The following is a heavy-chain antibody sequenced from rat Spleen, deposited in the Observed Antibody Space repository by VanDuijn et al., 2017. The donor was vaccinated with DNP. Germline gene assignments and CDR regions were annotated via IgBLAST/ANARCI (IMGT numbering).Heavy chain of an antibody. CDR1: GFTFSSFP. J-gene: IGHJ3*01. CDR2: INTSGGNT. V-gene: IGHV5-46*01. Sequence: EVQLVGSGGGLVQSGRSLKLSCAASGFTFSSFPMAWVRQAPRKGLEWVATINTSGGNTYYRDSVKGRFTISRDNANSTLNLQRNSLRSEDTATYYCTRDHCTIAATSTDWFAYWGQGTLVTVSA. D-gene: IGHD1-2*01. CDR3: TRDHCTIAATSTDWFAY.